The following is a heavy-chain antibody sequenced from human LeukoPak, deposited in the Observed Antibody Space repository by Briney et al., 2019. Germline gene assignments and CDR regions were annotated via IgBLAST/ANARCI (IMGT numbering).Heavy chain of an antibody. CDR2: ISSSGGSRT. CDR3: ASLTGALGELSLFDY. J-gene: IGHJ4*02. CDR1: GFIFSDYY. D-gene: IGHD3-10*01. V-gene: IGHV3-11*04. Sequence: GGSLRLSCAASGFIFSDYYMSWIRQAPGKGLEWVSYISSSGGSRTYYADSVKGRFTISRDNAKNSLYLQMNSLRAEDTAVYYCASLTGALGELSLFDYWGQGTLVTVSS.